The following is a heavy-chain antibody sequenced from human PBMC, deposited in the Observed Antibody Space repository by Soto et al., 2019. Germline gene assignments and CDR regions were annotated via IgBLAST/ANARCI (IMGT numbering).Heavy chain of an antibody. CDR2: INHSGST. Sequence: SETLSLTCAVYGGSFSGYYWSWIRQPPGKGLEWIEEINHSGSTNYNPSLKSRVTISVDTSKNQFSLKLSSVTAADTAVYYCARGLLLGYWGQGTLVTVSS. J-gene: IGHJ4*02. D-gene: IGHD2-15*01. V-gene: IGHV4-34*01. CDR1: GGSFSGYY. CDR3: ARGLLLGY.